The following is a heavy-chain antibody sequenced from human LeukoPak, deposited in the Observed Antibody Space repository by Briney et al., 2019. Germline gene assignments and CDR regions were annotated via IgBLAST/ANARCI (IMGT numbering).Heavy chain of an antibody. CDR2: ISGSGSST. D-gene: IGHD2-2*01. CDR1: GFTFSSYA. CDR3: ATQGVPAATPWYFDY. J-gene: IGHJ4*02. Sequence: GGSLRLSCAASGFTFSSYALSWVRQAPGKGLEWVSAISGSGSSTYYADSVKGRFTISRDNAKNSLYLQMNSLRAEDTAVYYCATQGVPAATPWYFDYWGQGTLVTVSS. V-gene: IGHV3-23*01.